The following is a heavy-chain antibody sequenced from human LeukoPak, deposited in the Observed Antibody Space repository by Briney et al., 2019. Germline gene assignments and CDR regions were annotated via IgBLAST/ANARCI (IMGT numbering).Heavy chain of an antibody. CDR2: IYPGDSDT. CDR3: ARRYYYDSSGLYYFDY. J-gene: IGHJ4*02. D-gene: IGHD3-22*01. Sequence: GESLKISCKGSGYSFTSDWIGWVRQMPGKGLEWMGIIYPGDSDTRYSPSFQGQVTISTDKSISTAYLQWSSLKASDTAMYYCARRYYYDSSGLYYFDYWGQGTLVTVSS. V-gene: IGHV5-51*01. CDR1: GYSFTSDW.